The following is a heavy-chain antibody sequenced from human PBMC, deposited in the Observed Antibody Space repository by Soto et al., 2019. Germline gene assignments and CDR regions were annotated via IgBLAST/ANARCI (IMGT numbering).Heavy chain of an antibody. CDR1: GGTFSSYA. CDR3: ATIGVEMATIQNYYYYGMDV. Sequence: VKVSCKASGGTFSSYAISWVRQAPGQGLEWMGGIIPIFGTANYAQKFQGRVTITADESTSTAYMELSSLRSEDTAVYYCATIGVEMATIQNYYYYGMDVWGQGTTVTVSS. V-gene: IGHV1-69*01. D-gene: IGHD2-21*01. CDR2: IIPIFGTA. J-gene: IGHJ6*02.